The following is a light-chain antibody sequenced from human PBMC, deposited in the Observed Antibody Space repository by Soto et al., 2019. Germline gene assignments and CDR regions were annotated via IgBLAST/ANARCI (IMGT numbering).Light chain of an antibody. CDR3: TSYTSINTSV. J-gene: IGLJ1*01. CDR1: SSDVGRYNY. Sequence: QSALTQPASVSGSPGQSITISCTGTSSDVGRYNYVSWYQQHPGKAPKFMIYEVSNRPSGVSNPFSGSKSGNTASLTISGLQAEDEADYYCTSYTSINTSVFGTGTKVTVL. V-gene: IGLV2-14*01. CDR2: EVS.